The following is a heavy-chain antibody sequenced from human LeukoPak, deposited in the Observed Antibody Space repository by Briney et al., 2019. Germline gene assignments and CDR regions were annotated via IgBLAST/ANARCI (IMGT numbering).Heavy chain of an antibody. CDR1: GFTFSSYG. CDR3: ARDRGSGGLANSDY. J-gene: IGHJ4*02. CDR2: IWYDGSNK. Sequence: GRSLRLSCAASGFTFSSYGMHWVRQAPGKGLEWVAVIWYDGSNKYYADSVKGRFTISRDNSKNTLYLQMNSLRAEDRAVYYCARDRGSGGLANSDYWGQGTLVTVSS. D-gene: IGHD3-16*01. V-gene: IGHV3-33*01.